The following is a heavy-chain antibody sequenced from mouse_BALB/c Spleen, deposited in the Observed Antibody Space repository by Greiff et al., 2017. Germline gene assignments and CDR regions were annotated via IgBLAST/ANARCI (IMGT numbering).Heavy chain of an antibody. J-gene: IGHJ4*01. CDR1: GFNIKDTY. CDR2: IDPANGNT. V-gene: IGHV14-3*02. CDR3: ASDEGLLDY. Sequence: EVKLMESGAELVKPGASVKLSCTASGFNIKDTYMHWVKQRPEQGLEWIGRIDPANGNTKYDPKFQGKATITADTSSNTAYLQLSSLTSEDTAVYYCASDEGLLDYWGQGTSVTVSS. D-gene: IGHD2-3*01.